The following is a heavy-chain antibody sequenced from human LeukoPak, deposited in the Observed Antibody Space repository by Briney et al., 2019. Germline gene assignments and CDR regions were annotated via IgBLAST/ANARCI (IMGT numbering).Heavy chain of an antibody. J-gene: IGHJ5*02. D-gene: IGHD4-17*01. CDR2: IKQDGSEK. V-gene: IGHV3-7*01. CDR3: AREVTTVTTRWFDP. Sequence: GGSLRLSCVASGFTFSSRDWMTWVRQAPGKGLEWVANIKQDGSEKNYVDSVKGRFTISRDNAKNSLYLQMNSLRAEDTAVYYCAREVTTVTTRWFDPWGQGTLVTVSS. CDR1: GFTFSSRDW.